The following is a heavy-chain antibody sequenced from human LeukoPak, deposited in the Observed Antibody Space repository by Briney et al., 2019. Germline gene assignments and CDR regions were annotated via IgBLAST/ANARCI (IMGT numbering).Heavy chain of an antibody. Sequence: GGSLRLSCAASGFTFSSYSMNWVRQAPGKGLEWVSSISSSSSYIYYADSVKGRFTISRDNSKNTLYLQMNSLRAEDTAVYYCAILHATTVTTIDYWGQGTLVTVSS. CDR3: AILHATTVTTIDY. J-gene: IGHJ4*02. D-gene: IGHD4-17*01. CDR1: GFTFSSYS. V-gene: IGHV3-21*01. CDR2: ISSSSSYI.